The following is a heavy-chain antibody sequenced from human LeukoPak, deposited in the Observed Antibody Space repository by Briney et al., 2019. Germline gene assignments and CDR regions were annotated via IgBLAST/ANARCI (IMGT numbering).Heavy chain of an antibody. CDR1: GGSISSSSYY. D-gene: IGHD5-18*01. V-gene: IGHV4-39*01. J-gene: IGHJ4*02. CDR2: IYYSGST. Sequence: KTSETLSLTCTVSGGSISSSSYYWGWIRQPPGKGLEWIGSIYYSGSTYYNPSLKSRVTISVDTSKNQFSLKLSSVTAADTAVYYCARLAYVDTYDPIVLDYFDYWGQGTLVTVSS. CDR3: ARLAYVDTYDPIVLDYFDY.